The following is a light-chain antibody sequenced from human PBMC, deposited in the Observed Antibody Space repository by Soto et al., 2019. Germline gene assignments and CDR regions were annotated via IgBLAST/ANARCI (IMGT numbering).Light chain of an antibody. CDR3: QQVNSYPHT. J-gene: IGKJ2*01. CDR2: AAS. V-gene: IGKV1-9*01. Sequence: DIPLTQSPSFLSASVGDRVTITCRASQGISSHLAWYQQIPGKGPKLLIYAASTLQSGVPSRFSGSGSGTEFTLAISSLQPEDFATYYCQQVNSYPHTFSQGTKLEIK. CDR1: QGISSH.